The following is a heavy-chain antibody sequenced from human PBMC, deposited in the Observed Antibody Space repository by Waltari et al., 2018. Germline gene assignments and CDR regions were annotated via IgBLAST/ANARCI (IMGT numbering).Heavy chain of an antibody. CDR2: IIPILGIA. D-gene: IGHD3-22*01. CDR1: GGTFSTYA. J-gene: IGHJ4*02. V-gene: IGHV1-69*04. CDR3: ARGLGYYDSSGYPFDY. Sequence: QVQLVQSWDAVKKPGSSVKVSCKASGGTFSTYAISWVRQPPGQGLEWMGGIIPILGIANYAQKFQGRVTITADESTSTAYMELSSLRSEDTAVYYCARGLGYYDSSGYPFDYWGQGTLVTVSS.